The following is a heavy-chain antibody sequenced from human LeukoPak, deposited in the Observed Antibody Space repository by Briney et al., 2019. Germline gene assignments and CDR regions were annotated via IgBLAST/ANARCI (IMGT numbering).Heavy chain of an antibody. CDR2: ISAYNGNT. V-gene: IGHV1-18*01. D-gene: IGHD3-10*01. CDR1: GYTFTRYG. CDR3: ARDLYSRRMNYYGSGSYFAY. J-gene: IGHJ4*02. Sequence: ASVKVSCKAAGYTFTRYGIRWGRQAPGQGLEGRGWISAYNGNTVDAQKLQGRGTMTTDTSTSTAYMELRRLTSDDTAVYYCARDLYSRRMNYYGSGSYFAYWGQGTLVTVSS.